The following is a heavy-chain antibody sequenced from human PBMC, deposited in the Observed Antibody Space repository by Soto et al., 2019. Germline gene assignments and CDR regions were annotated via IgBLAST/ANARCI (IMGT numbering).Heavy chain of an antibody. J-gene: IGHJ4*02. CDR2: ISYEGSHT. Sequence: QVQLVESGGGVVQPGRSLRLSCAASGFIFSSYGMHWVRQAPGKGLEWVAVISYEGSHTYYADSVKGRFTITRDNSKNTLYLQMNSLRPEDTAVYSSAKEVHCGGGSCSWSEGFDYWGQGTLLTVSS. CDR3: AKEVHCGGGSCSWSEGFDY. V-gene: IGHV3-30*18. D-gene: IGHD2-15*01. CDR1: GFIFSSYG.